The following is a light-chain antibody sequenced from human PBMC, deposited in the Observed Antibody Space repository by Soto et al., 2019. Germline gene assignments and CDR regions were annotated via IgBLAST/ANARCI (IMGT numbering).Light chain of an antibody. CDR1: SSDVGDYNY. CDR3: CSFAGSYTFWV. J-gene: IGLJ3*02. Sequence: QSALTRPRSVSGSPGQSVTISCTGTSSDVGDYNYVSWYQQYPGKAPKLVIYDVSKRPSGVPDRFSGSKSGNTASLTISGLQAEDEGDYYCCSFAGSYTFWVFGGGTKLTVL. V-gene: IGLV2-11*01. CDR2: DVS.